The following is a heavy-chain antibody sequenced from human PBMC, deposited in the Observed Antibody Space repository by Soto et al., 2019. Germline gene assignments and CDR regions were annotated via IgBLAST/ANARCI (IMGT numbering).Heavy chain of an antibody. CDR1: GYSISSGYY. CDR2: IYHSGST. CDR3: AREGGYDFSYYYYGMDV. Sequence: SETLSLTCAVSGYSISSGYYWGWIRQPPGKGLEWIGSIYHSGSTYYNPSLKSRVTISVDTSKNQFSLKLSSVTAADTAVYYCAREGGYDFSYYYYGMDVWGQETTVTVSS. D-gene: IGHD5-12*01. V-gene: IGHV4-38-2*02. J-gene: IGHJ6*02.